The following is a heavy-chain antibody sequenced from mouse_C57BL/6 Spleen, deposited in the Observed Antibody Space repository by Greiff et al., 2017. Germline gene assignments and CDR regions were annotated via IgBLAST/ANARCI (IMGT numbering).Heavy chain of an antibody. CDR1: GYTFTSYW. CDR3: ARGYFDY. Sequence: QVQLQQSGAELVMPGASVKLSCKASGYTFTSYWMHWVKQRPGQGLEWIGEIDPSASYTTYNQKFKGKSTLTVDKSSSTAYMQLSSLTSEDSAVYYCARGYFDYWGQGTTLTVSS. V-gene: IGHV1-69*01. J-gene: IGHJ2*01. CDR2: IDPSASYT.